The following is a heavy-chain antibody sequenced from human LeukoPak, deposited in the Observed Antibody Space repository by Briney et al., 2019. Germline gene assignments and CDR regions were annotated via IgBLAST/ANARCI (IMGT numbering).Heavy chain of an antibody. J-gene: IGHJ1*01. CDR3: ARDPPSFQH. V-gene: IGHV3-21*01. CDR2: ISSSSSYI. Sequence: GGSLRLSCAASGFTFSNYNMNWVRQAPGKGLEWVSSISSSSSYIYYADSVKGRFAISRDNAKNSLFLQTNSLRAEDTAVYYCARDPPSFQHWGQGTLVTVSS. CDR1: GFTFSNYN.